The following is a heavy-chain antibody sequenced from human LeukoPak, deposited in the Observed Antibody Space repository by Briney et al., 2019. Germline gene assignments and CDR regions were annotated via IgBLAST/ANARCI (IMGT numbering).Heavy chain of an antibody. J-gene: IGHJ4*02. CDR2: IYYSGST. CDR3: ARDRIGRYDYVWGSYRTYYFDY. Sequence: SETLSLTCTVSGGSICSGDYYWSWIRQPPGKGLEWIGYIYYSGSTYYNPSLKSRVTISVDTSKNQFSLKLSSVTAADTAVYYCARDRIGRYDYVWGSYRTYYFDYWGQGTLVTVSS. CDR1: GGSICSGDYY. V-gene: IGHV4-30-4*01. D-gene: IGHD3-16*02.